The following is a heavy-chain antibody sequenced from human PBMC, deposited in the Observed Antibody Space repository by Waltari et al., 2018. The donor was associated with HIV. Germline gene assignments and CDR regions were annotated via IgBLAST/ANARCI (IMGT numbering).Heavy chain of an antibody. J-gene: IGHJ2*01. D-gene: IGHD2-2*01. Sequence: QVQLQESGPGLLKPSENLSLPCVVSGYSISSDDNWGWVRQPPGKGLEWIGSVYHSGSTLHNPSLNSRVTISIDTSKSQFSLKLSSVTAADTAVYYCARAGVVPALFDLWGRGTLVTVSS. CDR1: GYSISSDDN. V-gene: IGHV4-38-2*01. CDR3: ARAGVVPALFDL. CDR2: VYHSGST.